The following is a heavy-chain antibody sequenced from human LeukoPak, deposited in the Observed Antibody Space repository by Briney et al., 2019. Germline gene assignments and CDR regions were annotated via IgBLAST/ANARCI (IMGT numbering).Heavy chain of an antibody. CDR3: ARGPRYYYDSSGYYFLDY. J-gene: IGHJ4*02. CDR2: IKQDGSEK. Sequence: GGSLTLSCAASGFTSSSYWMSWVRQAPGKGLEWVANIKQDGSEKYYVDSVKGRFTISRDNAKNSLYLQMNSLRAEDTAVYYCARGPRYYYDSSGYYFLDYWGQGTLVTVSS. D-gene: IGHD3-22*01. CDR1: GFTSSSYW. V-gene: IGHV3-7*01.